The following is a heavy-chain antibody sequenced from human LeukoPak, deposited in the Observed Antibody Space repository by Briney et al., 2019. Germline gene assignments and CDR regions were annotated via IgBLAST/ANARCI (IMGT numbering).Heavy chain of an antibody. CDR3: ARDGGSSWYFDY. D-gene: IGHD6-13*01. Sequence: PGGSLRLSCAASGFTFSDYYMSWIRQAPGKGLECVSYISSSGNTTYHADSVKGRFTIPRDNAKNSLYLQMSSLRAEDTAVYYCARDGGSSWYFDYWGQGTLVTVSS. V-gene: IGHV3-11*04. CDR1: GFTFSDYY. J-gene: IGHJ4*02. CDR2: ISSSGNTT.